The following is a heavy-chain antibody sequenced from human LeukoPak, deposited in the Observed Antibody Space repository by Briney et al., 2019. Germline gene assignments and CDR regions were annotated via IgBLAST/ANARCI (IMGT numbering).Heavy chain of an antibody. V-gene: IGHV3-7*01. D-gene: IGHD6-19*01. CDR1: GFTFSSYW. J-gene: IGHJ4*02. CDR3: ARDALSSEHWLVRYFDY. Sequence: GGSLRLSCAASGFTFSSYWMSWVRQDPGKGLEWVANIKEDGSEKYYVDSVKGRFTISRDNAKNSLSLQMNSLRAEDTAVYYCARDALSSEHWLVRYFDYWGQGTLVTV. CDR2: IKEDGSEK.